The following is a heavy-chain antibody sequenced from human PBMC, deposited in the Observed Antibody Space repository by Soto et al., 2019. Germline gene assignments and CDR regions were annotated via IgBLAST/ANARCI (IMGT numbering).Heavy chain of an antibody. CDR2: ISYDGSNK. V-gene: IGHV3-30-3*01. CDR1: GFTFSSYA. D-gene: IGHD6-19*01. Sequence: AGGSLRLSCAASGFTFSSYAMHWVRQAPGKGLEWVAVISYDGSNKYYADSVKGRFTSSRDNSTNTLYLQMNSLRAEDTAVYYCARVLPLGRGVYSSGLDIYLDYWGQGTLVTVSS. J-gene: IGHJ4*02. CDR3: ARVLPLGRGVYSSGLDIYLDY.